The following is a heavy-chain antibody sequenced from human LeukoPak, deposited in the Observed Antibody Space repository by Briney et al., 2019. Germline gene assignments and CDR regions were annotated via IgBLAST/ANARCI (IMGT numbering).Heavy chain of an antibody. Sequence: SETLSLTCTVSGGSFRSYYWSWIRQPAGKGLEWIGCIYTSGSTNYNPSLKSRVTMSVDTSKNQFSLKLSSVTAADTAVYYCAREVVVVVPAATVWFDPWGQGTLVTVSS. V-gene: IGHV4-4*07. D-gene: IGHD2-2*01. CDR1: GGSFRSYY. CDR3: AREVVVVVPAATVWFDP. J-gene: IGHJ5*02. CDR2: IYTSGST.